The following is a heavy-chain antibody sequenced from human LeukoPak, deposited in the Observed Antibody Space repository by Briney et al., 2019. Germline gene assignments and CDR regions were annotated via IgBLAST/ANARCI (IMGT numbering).Heavy chain of an antibody. CDR1: GGSFSGYY. CDR3: ARGNTIFGVVAPYYYYYYGMDV. Sequence: SETLSLTCAVYGGSFSGYYWSWTRQPPGKGLEWIGEINHSGSTNYNPSLKSRVTISVDTSKNQFSLKLSSVTAADTAVYYCARGNTIFGVVAPYYYYYYGMDVWGQGTTVTVSS. J-gene: IGHJ6*02. D-gene: IGHD3-3*01. V-gene: IGHV4-34*01. CDR2: INHSGST.